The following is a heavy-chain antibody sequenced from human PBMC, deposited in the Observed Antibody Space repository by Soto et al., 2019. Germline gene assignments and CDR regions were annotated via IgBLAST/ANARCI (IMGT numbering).Heavy chain of an antibody. J-gene: IGHJ4*02. CDR1: GYTFTSYG. CDR2: ISAYNGNT. CDR3: NIVVVPPTDPPKTGLDY. V-gene: IGHV1-18*01. D-gene: IGHD2-2*01. Sequence: ASVKVSCKASGYTFTSYGISWVRQAPGQGLEWMGWISAYNGNTNYAQKLQGRVTMTTDTSTSTAYMELRSLRSDDTAVYYCNIVVVPPTDPPKTGLDYWGQGTLVTVS.